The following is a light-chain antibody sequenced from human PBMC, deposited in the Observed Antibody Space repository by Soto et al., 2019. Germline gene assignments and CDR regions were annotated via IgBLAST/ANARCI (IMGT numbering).Light chain of an antibody. CDR1: SSDVGSYNH. Sequence: QSVLTQPASVSGSPGQSITISCSGTSSDVGSYNHVAWYQQFPGKTPKLIIYEVTYRPSGVSHRFSASKSGNTASLTISGLQAEDEADYYCISYTGSSTSYVCGTGTKVTVL. CDR3: ISYTGSSTSYV. V-gene: IGLV2-14*01. J-gene: IGLJ1*01. CDR2: EVT.